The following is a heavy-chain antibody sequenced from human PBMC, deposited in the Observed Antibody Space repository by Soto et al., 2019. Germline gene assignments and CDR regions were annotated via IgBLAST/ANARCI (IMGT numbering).Heavy chain of an antibody. CDR2: IYYSGST. Sequence: SETLSLTCTVSGGSVSSGSYYWSWIQQPPGKVLEWIVYIYYSGSTNYNPSLKSRVTISLDTSNNQFSLKLSSVTAADTAVYYCARIIDYFDYWGQGTLVTV. V-gene: IGHV4-61*01. J-gene: IGHJ4*02. CDR3: ARIIDYFDY. CDR1: GGSVSSGSYY.